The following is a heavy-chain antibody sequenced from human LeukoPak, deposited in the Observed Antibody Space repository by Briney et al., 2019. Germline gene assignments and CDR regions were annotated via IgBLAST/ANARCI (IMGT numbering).Heavy chain of an antibody. Sequence: GGSLRLSCAASGFTFSSYSMNWVRQAPGKGLEWISYISSSSTTTIYYADSVKGRFTISRDNAKNSLYLQMNSLRAEDTAVYYCARLTMVRGVASFDYWGQGTLVTVSS. CDR1: GFTFSSYS. D-gene: IGHD3-10*01. CDR3: ARLTMVRGVASFDY. J-gene: IGHJ4*02. CDR2: ISSSSTTTI. V-gene: IGHV3-48*04.